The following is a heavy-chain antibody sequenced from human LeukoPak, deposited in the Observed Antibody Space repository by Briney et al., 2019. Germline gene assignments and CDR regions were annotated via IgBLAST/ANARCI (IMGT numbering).Heavy chain of an antibody. CDR3: LTGDYDFWSGFYSPNHYFDY. CDR1: GVTLTSAW. D-gene: IGHD3-3*01. Sequence: GGSLRLSCAVSGVTLTSAWMSWVRQAPGKGLEWVGRIKGKTAAGAPDYVASVKGRFTISRDDSKNTLFLQMNGLKTEDTAVYYCLTGDYDFWSGFYSPNHYFDYWGQGTLVTVSS. J-gene: IGHJ4*02. V-gene: IGHV3-15*01. CDR2: IKGKTAAGAP.